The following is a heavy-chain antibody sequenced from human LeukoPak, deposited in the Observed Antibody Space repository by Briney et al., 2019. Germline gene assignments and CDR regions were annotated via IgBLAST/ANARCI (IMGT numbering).Heavy chain of an antibody. J-gene: IGHJ4*02. V-gene: IGHV1-2*02. CDR2: INPNSGGT. D-gene: IGHD6-13*01. CDR3: ARVYSNPRAAAGNKFDY. CDR1: GYTFTGYY. Sequence: ASVKVSCKASGYTFTGYYMHWVRQAPGQGLEWMGWINPNSGGTNYAQKFQGRVTMTRDTSISTAYMELSRLRSDDTAVYYCARVYSNPRAAAGNKFDYWGQGTLVTVSS.